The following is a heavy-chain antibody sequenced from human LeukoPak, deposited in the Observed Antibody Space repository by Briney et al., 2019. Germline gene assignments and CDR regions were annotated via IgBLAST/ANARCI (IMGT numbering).Heavy chain of an antibody. D-gene: IGHD3-3*01. V-gene: IGHV3-53*04. CDR2: IYSGGST. CDR1: GFTVSSNY. J-gene: IGHJ4*02. CDR3: ARGTTYYDFWSGYSKGVYFDY. Sequence: GGSLRLSCAASGFTVSSNYMSWVRQAPGTGLEWVSVIYSGGSTYSADSVKGRFTISRHNSKNTLYLQMNSLRAEDTAVYYCARGTTYYDFWSGYSKGVYFDYWGQGTLVTVSS.